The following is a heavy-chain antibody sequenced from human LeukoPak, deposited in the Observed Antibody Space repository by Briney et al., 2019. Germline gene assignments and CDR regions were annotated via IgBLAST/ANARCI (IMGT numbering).Heavy chain of an antibody. V-gene: IGHV4-39*02. Sequence: SETLSLTCTVSGGSTNSSYYYWGWIRQPPGKGLEWIGYIFYSGTTFYNPSLKSRVTISIDTSKNQFSLQLSSVTAADTAVYYCAREGVHSSSWYSDYWGQGTLVTVSS. J-gene: IGHJ4*02. CDR1: GGSTNSSYYY. D-gene: IGHD6-13*01. CDR3: AREGVHSSSWYSDY. CDR2: IFYSGTT.